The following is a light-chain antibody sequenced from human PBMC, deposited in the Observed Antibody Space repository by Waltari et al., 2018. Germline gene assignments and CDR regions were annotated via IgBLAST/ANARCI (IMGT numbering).Light chain of an antibody. Sequence: SYVLSQPPSVSVAPGQTAMITCGGYDIGSKSVHWYQQKPGQAPVLVVFDNNNRPSGIPERFSGSSSGNTATLTISSVDAGDEADYYCQVWDSNSDHQVFGTGTKVTAL. J-gene: IGLJ1*01. V-gene: IGLV3-21*02. CDR1: DIGSKS. CDR3: QVWDSNSDHQV. CDR2: DNN.